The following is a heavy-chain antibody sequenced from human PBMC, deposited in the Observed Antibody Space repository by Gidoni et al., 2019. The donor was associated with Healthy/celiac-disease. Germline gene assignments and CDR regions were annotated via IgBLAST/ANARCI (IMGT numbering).Heavy chain of an antibody. D-gene: IGHD3-16*01. CDR1: GGSISSYY. J-gene: IGHJ4*02. CDR3: ARVGYDYIWGSSIFDY. CDR2: IYYSGST. Sequence: QVQLQESGPGLVKPSETLSLTCTVSGGSISSYYWSWIRQPPGKGLEWIGYIYYSGSTNYNPSLKSRVTISVDTSKNQFSLKLSSVTAADTAVYYCARVGYDYIWGSSIFDYWGQGTLVTVSS. V-gene: IGHV4-59*01.